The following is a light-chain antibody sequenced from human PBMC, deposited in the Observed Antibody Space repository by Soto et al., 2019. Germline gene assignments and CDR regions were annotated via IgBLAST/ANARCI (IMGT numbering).Light chain of an antibody. CDR3: LQANTFPLT. CDR1: QGISSW. CDR2: AAY. J-gene: IGKJ4*01. V-gene: IGKV1-12*01. Sequence: DIQMTQSPSSVSASVGDRVTITCRASQGISSWLAWYQQKPGKAPKLLIYAAYSLQSGVPSRFRGSPSGTELTITISSLQPEDFATYYLLQANTFPLTFDGGTKVEIK.